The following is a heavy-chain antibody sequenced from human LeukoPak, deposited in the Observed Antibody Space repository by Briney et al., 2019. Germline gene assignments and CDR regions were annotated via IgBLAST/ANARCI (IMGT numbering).Heavy chain of an antibody. V-gene: IGHV1-69*05. D-gene: IGHD4-23*01. CDR2: IIPIFGTA. J-gene: IGHJ4*02. CDR1: GGTFSSYA. CDR3: ARDNYGGNSGGFDY. Sequence: ASVTVSCKASGGTFSSYAISWVRQAPGQGLEWMGGIIPIFGTANYAQKFQGRVTITTDESTSTAYMELSSLRSEDTAVYYCARDNYGGNSGGFDYWGQGTLVTVSS.